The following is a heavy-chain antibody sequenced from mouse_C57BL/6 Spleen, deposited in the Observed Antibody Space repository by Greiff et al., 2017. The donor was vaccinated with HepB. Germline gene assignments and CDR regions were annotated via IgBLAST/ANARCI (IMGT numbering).Heavy chain of an antibody. Sequence: EVQRVESGGGLVQPKGSLKLSCAASGFSFNTYAMNWVRQAPGKGLEWVARIRSKSNNYATYYADSVKDRFTISRDDSESMLYLQMNNLKTEDTAIYYCVRQMYDSAWFAYWGQGTLVTVSA. CDR2: IRSKSNNYAT. V-gene: IGHV10-1*01. CDR3: VRQMYDSAWFAY. J-gene: IGHJ3*01. CDR1: GFSFNTYA. D-gene: IGHD2-4*01.